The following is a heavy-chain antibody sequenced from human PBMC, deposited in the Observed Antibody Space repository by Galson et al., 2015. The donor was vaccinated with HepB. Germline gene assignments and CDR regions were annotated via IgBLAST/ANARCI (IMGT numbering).Heavy chain of an antibody. V-gene: IGHV3-48*01. Sequence: SLRLSCAASGFTFSSYSMNWVRQAPGKGLEWVSYISSSSSTIYYADSVKGRFTISRDNAKNSLYLQMNSLRAEDTAVYYCARRRYCSGGSCPRGMDVWGQGTTVTVSS. CDR1: GFTFSSYS. D-gene: IGHD2-15*01. J-gene: IGHJ6*02. CDR3: ARRRYCSGGSCPRGMDV. CDR2: ISSSSSTI.